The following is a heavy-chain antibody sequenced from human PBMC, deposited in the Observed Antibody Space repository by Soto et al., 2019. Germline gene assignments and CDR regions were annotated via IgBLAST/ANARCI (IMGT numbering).Heavy chain of an antibody. J-gene: IGHJ6*02. CDR3: ARDQNYDSSGYLRGMDV. Sequence: PGGSLRLSCAASGFTFSSYGMHWVRQAPGKGLEWVAVIWYDGSNKYYADSVKGRFTISRDNSKNTLYLQMNSLRAEDTAVYYCARDQNYDSSGYLRGMDVWGQGTTVTVSS. V-gene: IGHV3-33*01. D-gene: IGHD3-22*01. CDR2: IWYDGSNK. CDR1: GFTFSSYG.